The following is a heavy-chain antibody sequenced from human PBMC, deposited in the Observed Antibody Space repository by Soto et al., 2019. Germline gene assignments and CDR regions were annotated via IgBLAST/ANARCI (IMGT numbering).Heavy chain of an antibody. D-gene: IGHD3-10*01. CDR2: IYHSGST. CDR3: ARDRVPYRSGSRSTTSNWFDP. J-gene: IGHJ5*02. CDR1: GGSISSSNW. Sequence: PSETLSLTWAVSGGSISSSNWWSWVRQPPGKGLEWIGEIYHSGSTNYNPSLKSRVTISVDKSKNQFSLKLSSVTAADTAVYYCARDRVPYRSGSRSTTSNWFDPWGQGTLVTVSS. V-gene: IGHV4-4*02.